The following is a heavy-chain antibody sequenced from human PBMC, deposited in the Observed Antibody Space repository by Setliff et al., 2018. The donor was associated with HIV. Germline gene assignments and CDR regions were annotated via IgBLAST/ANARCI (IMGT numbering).Heavy chain of an antibody. CDR2: IYKSGST. Sequence: SETLSLTCSVSGGSISTYHWSWIRQPPGKGLEWIGYIYKSGSTNYSPSLKSRVTISPCTSKNQFSLKLTSVTAADTAVYYCARLSDTAMASFDSWGQGILVTVSS. CDR3: ARLSDTAMASFDS. J-gene: IGHJ4*02. CDR1: GGSISTYH. D-gene: IGHD5-18*01. V-gene: IGHV4-59*08.